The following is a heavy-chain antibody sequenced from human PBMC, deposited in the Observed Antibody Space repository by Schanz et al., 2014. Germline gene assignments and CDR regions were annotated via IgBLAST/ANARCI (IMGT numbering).Heavy chain of an antibody. CDR2: INPNDGGT. CDR1: GYTFTNYVSGYTVTGFY. V-gene: IGHV1-46*01. CDR3: VKGGASLYHVDY. D-gene: IGHD2-2*01. J-gene: IGHJ4*02. Sequence: EKKKPGASVKVSCKASGYTFTNYVSGYTVTGFYLHCARQAPGQGLEWMRVINPNDGGTMYAQTLRGRVTMTSDTCTSTSYMEMNSLRFDDTGVHDCVKGGASLYHVDYWGQGTLVNVSS.